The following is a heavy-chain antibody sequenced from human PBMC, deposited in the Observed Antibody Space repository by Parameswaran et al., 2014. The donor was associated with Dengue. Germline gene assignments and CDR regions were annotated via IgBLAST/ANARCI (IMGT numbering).Heavy chain of an antibody. CDR1: GGSFSGYY. D-gene: IGHD3-16*02. CDR2: INHSGST. CDR3: ARKKKYDYVWGSYRSPFDY. V-gene: IGHV4-34*01. J-gene: IGHJ4*02. Sequence: ASETLSLTCAVYGGSFSGYYWSWIRQPPGKGLEWIGEINHSGSTNYNPSLKSRVTISVDTSKNQFSLKLSSVTAADTAVYYCARKKKYDYVWGSYRSPFDYWGQGTLVTVSS.